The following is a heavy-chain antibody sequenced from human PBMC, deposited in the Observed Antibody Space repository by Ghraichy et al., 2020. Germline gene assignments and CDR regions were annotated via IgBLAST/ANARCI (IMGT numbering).Heavy chain of an antibody. CDR3: ARVRDGDYGYYYYGMDV. CDR2: INPNSGGT. CDR1: GYTFTGYY. J-gene: IGHJ6*02. D-gene: IGHD4-17*01. Sequence: ASVKVSCKASGYTFTGYYMHWVRQAPGQGLEWMGWINPNSGGTNYAQKFQGRVTMTRDTSISTAYMELSRLRSDDTAVYYCARVRDGDYGYYYYGMDVWGQGTTVTVSS. V-gene: IGHV1-2*02.